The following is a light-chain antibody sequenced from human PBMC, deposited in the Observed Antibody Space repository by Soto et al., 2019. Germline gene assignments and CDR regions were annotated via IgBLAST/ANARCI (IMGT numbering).Light chain of an antibody. CDR1: QSVSSD. V-gene: IGKV3-15*01. Sequence: EIVMTQSPATLSVSPGERATLSCRASQSVSSDLAWYQHKPGQAPRLLIDGASTRATGTPARFSGSGSGTEFSLSISSLQSEDFAVYYCLQYNDWPPKQYTFGQGTKLEIK. CDR2: GAS. J-gene: IGKJ2*01. CDR3: LQYNDWPPKQYT.